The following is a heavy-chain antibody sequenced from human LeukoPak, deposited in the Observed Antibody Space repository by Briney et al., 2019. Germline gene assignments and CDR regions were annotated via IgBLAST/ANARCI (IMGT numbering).Heavy chain of an antibody. J-gene: IGHJ6*02. CDR1: GFPFSNYW. Sequence: PGRSLRLSCVASGFPFSNYWMHWVRQAPGKGLVWVSRINSDGSSTNYADSVKGRFTISRDNAKNTLYLQMNSLRAEDTAVYYCARGPYLSYYYYGMDVWGQGTTVTVSS. CDR3: ARGPYLSYYYYGMDV. V-gene: IGHV3-74*01. CDR2: INSDGSST.